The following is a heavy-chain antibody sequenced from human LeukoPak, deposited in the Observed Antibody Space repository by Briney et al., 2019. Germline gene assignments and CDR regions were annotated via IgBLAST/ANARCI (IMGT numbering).Heavy chain of an antibody. V-gene: IGHV4-34*01. CDR2: INHSGST. D-gene: IGHD3-10*01. CDR1: GGSFSGYY. CDR3: ARHGGSGSYYFFRSNPFDY. J-gene: IGHJ4*02. Sequence: SETLSLTCAVYGGSFSGYYWSWIRQPPGKGLEWIGEINHSGSTNYNPSLKSRVTISVDTSKNQFSLKLSSVTAADTAVYYCARHGGSGSYYFFRSNPFDYWGQGTLVTVSS.